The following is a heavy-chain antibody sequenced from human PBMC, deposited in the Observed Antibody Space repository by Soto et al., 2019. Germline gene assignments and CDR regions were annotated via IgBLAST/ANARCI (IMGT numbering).Heavy chain of an antibody. CDR2: ISSSGSTI. Sequence: GGSLTLSCAASGFTFSSYEMNWVRQAPGKGLEWVSYISSSGSTIYYADSVKGRFTISRDNAKNSLYLQMNSLRAEDTAVYYCERTTVTPHRSYYFDYWGQGTLVTVSS. D-gene: IGHD4-4*01. J-gene: IGHJ4*02. CDR3: ERTTVTPHRSYYFDY. V-gene: IGHV3-48*03. CDR1: GFTFSSYE.